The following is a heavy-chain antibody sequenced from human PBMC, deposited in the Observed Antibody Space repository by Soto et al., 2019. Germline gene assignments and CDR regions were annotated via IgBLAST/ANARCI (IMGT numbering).Heavy chain of an antibody. D-gene: IGHD4-4*01. V-gene: IGHV4-31*03. CDR2: IYYSGST. J-gene: IGHJ6*02. CDR3: AADYRNFPGLYYYGMDF. Sequence: SETLSLTCTVSGGSISSGGYYWSWIRQHPGKGLEWIGYIYYSGSTYYNPSLKSRVTISVDTSKNQFSLKLSSVTAADTAVYYCAADYRNFPGLYYYGMDFWGQGTTVTVSS. CDR1: GGSISSGGYY.